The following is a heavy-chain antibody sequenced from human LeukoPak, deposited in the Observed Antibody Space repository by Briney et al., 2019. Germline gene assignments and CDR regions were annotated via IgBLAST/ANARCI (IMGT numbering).Heavy chain of an antibody. J-gene: IGHJ4*02. Sequence: GGSLRLSCTASGFTFSSYWMNWVRQAPGKGLEWVAVIWYDGSNKYYADSVKGRFTISRDNSKNTLYLQMNSLRAEDTAVYYCARVREPSRLATVTIPPDYWGQGTLVTVSS. CDR2: IWYDGSNK. D-gene: IGHD4-11*01. CDR3: ARVREPSRLATVTIPPDY. CDR1: GFTFSSYW. V-gene: IGHV3-33*08.